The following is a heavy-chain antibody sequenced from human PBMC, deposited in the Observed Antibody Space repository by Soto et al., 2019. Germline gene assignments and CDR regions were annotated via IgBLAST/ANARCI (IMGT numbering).Heavy chain of an antibody. V-gene: IGHV3-74*03. CDR3: AKDLSWGQCDY. CDR2: IKTDGTST. Sequence: EVQLVESGGGLVQPGGSLRLSCAASGFTFSSYWMHWVRQDPGKGLVWVSSIKTDGTSTQYADSVKGRFTVSRDNATNTLYFHINGGRAEDTAVYYCAKDLSWGQCDYWGQGTQVTVSS. D-gene: IGHD3-16*01. CDR1: GFTFSSYW. J-gene: IGHJ4*02.